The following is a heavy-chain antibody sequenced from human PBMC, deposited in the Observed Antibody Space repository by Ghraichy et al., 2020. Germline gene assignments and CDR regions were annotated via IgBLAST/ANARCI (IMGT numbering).Heavy chain of an antibody. D-gene: IGHD5-12*01. J-gene: IGHJ4*02. V-gene: IGHV1-18*01. CDR1: GYTFTSYG. CDR2: ISAYNGNT. Sequence: ASVKVSCKASGYTFTSYGISWVRQAPGQGLEWMGWISAYNGNTNYAQKLQGRVTMTTDTSTSTAYMELRSLRSDDTAVYYCAGSIVATSPFDYWGQGTLVTVSS. CDR3: AGSIVATSPFDY.